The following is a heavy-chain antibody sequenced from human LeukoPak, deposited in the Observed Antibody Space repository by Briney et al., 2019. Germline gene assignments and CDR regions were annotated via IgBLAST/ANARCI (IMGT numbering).Heavy chain of an antibody. Sequence: SETLSLTCTVSGGSISSYYWSWIRQPPGKGLEWIGYIYYSGSTNYNPSLKSRVTISVDTSKNQFSLKLSSVTAADTAVYYCGRARGYGSGLDYWGQGTLVTVSS. CDR2: IYYSGST. D-gene: IGHD3-10*01. J-gene: IGHJ4*02. CDR3: GRARGYGSGLDY. V-gene: IGHV4-59*01. CDR1: GGSISSYY.